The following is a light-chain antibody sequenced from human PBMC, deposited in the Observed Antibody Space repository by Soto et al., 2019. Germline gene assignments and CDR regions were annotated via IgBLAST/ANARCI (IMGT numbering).Light chain of an antibody. Sequence: EIVLTQSPCTLSLSPGERATLSCRASQKFGSAYLAWYQQKPGQAPRLLIYGTTARATGIPDRFSGSGSGTDFTLTISRVEPEDFALYYCQHYGTSPWTFGQGTKVEIK. CDR2: GTT. J-gene: IGKJ1*01. CDR1: QKFGSAY. V-gene: IGKV3-20*01. CDR3: QHYGTSPWT.